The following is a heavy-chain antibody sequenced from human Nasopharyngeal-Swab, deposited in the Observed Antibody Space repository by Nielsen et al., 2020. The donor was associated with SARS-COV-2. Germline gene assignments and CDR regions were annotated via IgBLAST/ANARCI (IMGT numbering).Heavy chain of an antibody. J-gene: IGHJ3*02. CDR1: GFTFSSYA. CDR3: ARPRDIVVVVSPGGAFDI. D-gene: IGHD2-15*01. V-gene: IGHV3-30*04. CDR2: ISYDGSNK. Sequence: GGSLRLSCAASGFTFSSYAMHWVRQAPGKGLEWVAVISYDGSNKYYADSVKGRFTISRDNSKNTLYLQMNSLRAEDTAVYYCARPRDIVVVVSPGGAFDIWGQGTMVTVSS.